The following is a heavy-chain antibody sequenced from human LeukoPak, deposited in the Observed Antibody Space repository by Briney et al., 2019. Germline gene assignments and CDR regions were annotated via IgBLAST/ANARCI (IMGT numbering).Heavy chain of an antibody. V-gene: IGHV5-51*01. CDR2: IHPGDSDT. Sequence: GESLKISCKGSGYSFTSYWIGWVRQMPGKGLGYMGIIHPGDSDTRYSPSFQGQVTISVDRSSSTAYIQWSRLKASDTAMYYCATHPGGLQSGFDNWGQGTLVTVSS. CDR3: ATHPGGLQSGFDN. J-gene: IGHJ4*02. D-gene: IGHD5-24*01. CDR1: GYSFTSYW.